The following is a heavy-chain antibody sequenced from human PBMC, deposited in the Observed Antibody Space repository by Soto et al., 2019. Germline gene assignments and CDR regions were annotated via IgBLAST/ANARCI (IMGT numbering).Heavy chain of an antibody. J-gene: IGHJ6*02. CDR2: IRGFSPYT. CDR1: GFTFRTYT. D-gene: IGHD2-15*01. V-gene: IGHV3-21*01. Sequence: GGSLRLSCISSGFTFRTYTMNWVRQAPGKGLEWVSGIRGFSPYTFYAESVKGRSTISRDNAKNSLYLQMNSLRAEDTAVYYCARDRGYDAHDYYYNAMDVWGQGTTVTVSS. CDR3: ARDRGYDAHDYYYNAMDV.